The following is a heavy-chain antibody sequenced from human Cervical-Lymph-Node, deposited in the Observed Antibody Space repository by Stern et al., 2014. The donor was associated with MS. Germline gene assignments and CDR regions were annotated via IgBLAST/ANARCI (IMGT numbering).Heavy chain of an antibody. CDR2: IIPMFGTS. CDR3: ARDKETVVVASPNYYYGMDV. V-gene: IGHV1-69*01. D-gene: IGHD2-15*01. Sequence: VQLVQSGAEVKKPGSSVKVSCKASGGTFSNYAISWVRQAPGQGLEWMGGIIPMFGTSNYARKFRGRVTITADESTSTAYMELSSLRSEDTAMYYCARDKETVVVASPNYYYGMDVWGQGTTVSVSS. J-gene: IGHJ6*02. CDR1: GGTFSNYA.